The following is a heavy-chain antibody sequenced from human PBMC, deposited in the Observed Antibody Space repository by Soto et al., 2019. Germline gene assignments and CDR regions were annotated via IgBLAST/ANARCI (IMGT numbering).Heavy chain of an antibody. CDR2: IYWDDDK. CDR3: AHRLGPSGSNWDSGAFDI. J-gene: IGHJ3*02. Sequence: QITLNESGPTLVKPTQILTLTCTFSGFSLSTGGVGVGWIRQPPGKALEWLGFIYWDDDKRYSPSLKSRLTISKDTSKSLVVLIMTNMDPMDTATYYCAHRLGPSGSNWDSGAFDIWGQGTMVTVSS. V-gene: IGHV2-5*02. D-gene: IGHD6-13*01. CDR1: GFSLSTGGVG.